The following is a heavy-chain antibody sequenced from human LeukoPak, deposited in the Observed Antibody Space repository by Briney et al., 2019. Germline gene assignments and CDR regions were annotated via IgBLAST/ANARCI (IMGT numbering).Heavy chain of an antibody. CDR2: IRSKAYGGTT. V-gene: IGHV3-49*03. Sequence: PGRSLRLSCTASGFTFGDYAMSWFRQAPGMGLEWVGFIRSKAYGGTTEYAASVKGRFTISRDDSKSIAYLQMNSLKTEDTAVYYCTRGLYSSGWFYYFDYWGQGTLVTVSS. CDR1: GFTFGDYA. D-gene: IGHD6-19*01. CDR3: TRGLYSSGWFYYFDY. J-gene: IGHJ4*02.